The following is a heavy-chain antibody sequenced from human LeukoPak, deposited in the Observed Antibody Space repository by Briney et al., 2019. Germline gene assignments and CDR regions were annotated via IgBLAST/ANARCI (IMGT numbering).Heavy chain of an antibody. D-gene: IGHD3-22*01. Sequence: ASVKVSCKASGYTFSDYGVSWVRQAPGQGLEWMGRISAYNGNTNYPQKFQGRVTMTTDTSTATAYMELRSLGPSDTAVYFCARGPRYSYDSSILLFDYWGQGTLVTVSS. CDR3: ARGPRYSYDSSILLFDY. V-gene: IGHV1-18*01. CDR2: ISAYNGNT. J-gene: IGHJ4*02. CDR1: GYTFSDYG.